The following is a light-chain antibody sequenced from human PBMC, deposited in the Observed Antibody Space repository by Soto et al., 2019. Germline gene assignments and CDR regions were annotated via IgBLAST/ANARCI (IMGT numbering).Light chain of an antibody. CDR2: GAS. Sequence: EIVMTQSPATLSVSPVEGTTLSCRASQSVRTKLAWYQQKAGQAPRLLIYGASTRATGVPDRFSGSGSGTEFTLTISSLQSEDFAVYYCQQYNSWPPITFGQGTRLEIK. CDR3: QQYNSWPPIT. J-gene: IGKJ5*01. V-gene: IGKV3-15*01. CDR1: QSVRTK.